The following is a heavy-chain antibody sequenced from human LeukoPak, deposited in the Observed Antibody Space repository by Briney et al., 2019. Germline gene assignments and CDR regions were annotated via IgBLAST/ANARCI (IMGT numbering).Heavy chain of an antibody. V-gene: IGHV4-39*07. CDR2: IYYSGST. CDR3: ISGNGVYFDY. Sequence: SETLSLTCTVSGGSISGYYWGWIRQPPGKGLEWIGSIYYSGSTYYNPSLKSRVTISVDTSKNQFSLKLSSVTAADTAVYYCISGNGVYFDYWGQGTLVTVSS. D-gene: IGHD1-1*01. CDR1: GGSISGYY. J-gene: IGHJ4*02.